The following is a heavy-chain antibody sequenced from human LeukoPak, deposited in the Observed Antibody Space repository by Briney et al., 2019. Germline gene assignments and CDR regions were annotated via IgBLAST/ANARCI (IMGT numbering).Heavy chain of an antibody. CDR2: IYYSGST. D-gene: IGHD3-22*01. J-gene: IGHJ4*02. Sequence: SETLSLTCSVSGGSISLSYYYWGWIRQPPGKGLEWIGSIYYSGSTYYNPSLKSRVTISVDTSKNQFSLKLSSVTAADTAVYYCARVLDYDSSGYLFDYWGQGTLVTVSS. CDR3: ARVLDYDSSGYLFDY. CDR1: GGSISLSYYY. V-gene: IGHV4-39*07.